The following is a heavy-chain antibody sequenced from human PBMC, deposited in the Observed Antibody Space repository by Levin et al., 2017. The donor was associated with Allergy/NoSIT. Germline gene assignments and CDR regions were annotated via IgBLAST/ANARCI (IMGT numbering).Heavy chain of an antibody. V-gene: IGHV5-51*01. CDR2: IYPGDSDT. Sequence: GESLKISCKGSGYSFASYWIGWVRQMPGKGLEWMGIIYPGDSDTRYSPSFQGQVTMSVDKSISTAYLQWSSLKASDTAMYYCARPKTVAMMNDAFDIWGQGTMVTVS. CDR3: ARPKTVAMMNDAFDI. J-gene: IGHJ3*02. CDR1: GYSFASYW. D-gene: IGHD5-12*01.